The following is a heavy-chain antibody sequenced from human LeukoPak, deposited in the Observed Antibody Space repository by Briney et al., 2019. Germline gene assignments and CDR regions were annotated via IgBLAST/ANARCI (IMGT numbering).Heavy chain of an antibody. CDR2: IYYSGNT. V-gene: IGHV4-59*01. Sequence: TPSETLSLTCTVSVGFISSFYWSWIRQPPGKGLDWTGYIYYSGNTNYTPSLKSRVTISVDMSKNQFSLKLSSVTAADAAVYYCARGWHYDILTTSSRYFDLWGRGTLVTVSS. CDR3: ARGWHYDILTTSSRYFDL. CDR1: VGFISSFY. D-gene: IGHD3-9*01. J-gene: IGHJ2*01.